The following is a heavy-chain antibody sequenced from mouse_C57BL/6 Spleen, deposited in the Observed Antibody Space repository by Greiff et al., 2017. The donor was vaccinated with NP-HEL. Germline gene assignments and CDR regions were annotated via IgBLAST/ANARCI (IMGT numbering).Heavy chain of an antibody. CDR3: ARNSITTVVADFDY. V-gene: IGHV2-2*01. D-gene: IGHD1-1*01. CDR2: IWSGGST. CDR1: GFSLTSYG. J-gene: IGHJ2*01. Sequence: VQLQQSGPGLVQPSQSLSITCTVSGFSLTSYGVHWVRQSPGKGLEWLGVIWSGGSTDYTAAFISRLSISKDNSKSQVFFKMNSLQADDTAIYYCARNSITTVVADFDYWGQGTTLTVSS.